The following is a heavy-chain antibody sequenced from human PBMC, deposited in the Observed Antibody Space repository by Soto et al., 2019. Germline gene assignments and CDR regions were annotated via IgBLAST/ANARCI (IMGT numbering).Heavy chain of an antibody. CDR3: SSHGGYSYGLEYYFDY. J-gene: IGHJ4*02. V-gene: IGHV1-2*04. D-gene: IGHD5-18*01. CDR2: INPNTGGT. Sequence: ASVKVSCKASGYTFTGYYMHWVRQAPGQGLEWMGWINPNTGGTNYAQNFQGWVTMTRDTSISTAYMELSRLGSDDTAIYFCSSHGGYSYGLEYYFDYWGQGTPVTVSS. CDR1: GYTFTGYY.